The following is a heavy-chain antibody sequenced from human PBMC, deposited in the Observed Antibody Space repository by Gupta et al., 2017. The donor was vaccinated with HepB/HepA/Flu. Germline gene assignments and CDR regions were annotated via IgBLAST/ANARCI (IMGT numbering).Heavy chain of an antibody. D-gene: IGHD3-10*01. CDR2: ISNSASTI. J-gene: IGHJ6*02. CDR1: AFSFSDYD. V-gene: IGHV3-48*03. Sequence: ELQLVESGGGLVQPGGSLRLSCAASAFSFSDYDMNWVRQAPGKGLEWVSYISNSASTIHYADSAKGRFTISRDNARNSVHLQMNNLRVEDTAVYYCARDKGGSGSAYYFYYGMDVWGQGTTVTVSS. CDR3: ARDKGGSGSAYYFYYGMDV.